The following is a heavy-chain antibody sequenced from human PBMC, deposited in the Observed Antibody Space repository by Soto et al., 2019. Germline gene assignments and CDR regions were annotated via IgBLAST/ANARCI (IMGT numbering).Heavy chain of an antibody. CDR3: ARVNNWNDVDAFDI. J-gene: IGHJ3*02. CDR2: IYYSGST. CDR1: GGSISSYY. V-gene: IGHV4-59*01. Sequence: QVQLQESGPGLVKPSETLSLTCTVSGGSISSYYWSWIRQPPGKGLEWIGYIYYSGSTNYHPSLKSRVTISVATSKNQFSLKLSSVTAADTAVYYCARVNNWNDVDAFDIWGQGTMVTVSS. D-gene: IGHD1-20*01.